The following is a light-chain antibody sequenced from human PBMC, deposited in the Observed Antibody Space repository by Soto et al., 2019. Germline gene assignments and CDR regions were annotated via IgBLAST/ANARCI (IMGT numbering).Light chain of an antibody. CDR2: WAS. V-gene: IGKV4-1*01. CDR3: QQHYEAPFT. J-gene: IGKJ2*01. CDR1: QSILYSSNNKNY. Sequence: DIVMTQSPDSLAVSLGERATINCKSSQSILYSSNNKNYLAWYQQKAGQPPKLLFYWASSRQSGVPDRFSGSGSETDFTLTISSLQAEDVAIYYCQQHYEAPFTFRQGTKVELK.